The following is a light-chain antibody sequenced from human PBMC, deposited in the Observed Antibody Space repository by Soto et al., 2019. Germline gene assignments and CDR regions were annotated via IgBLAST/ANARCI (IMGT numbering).Light chain of an antibody. CDR3: QQYGISPRT. CDR1: QSISSSY. J-gene: IGKJ1*01. CDR2: GAS. Sequence: VLTQSPDTLSLSPGDGDALSCRASQSISSSYLAWYQHKPGQPPRLLIYGASTRATGIPDRFTGRGSGTDFTLTISRLEPEDFAVYYCQQYGISPRTFGQGTKVDIK. V-gene: IGKV3-20*01.